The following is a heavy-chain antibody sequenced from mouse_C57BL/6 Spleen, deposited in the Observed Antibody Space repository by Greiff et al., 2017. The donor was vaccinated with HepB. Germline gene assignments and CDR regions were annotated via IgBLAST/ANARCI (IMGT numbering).Heavy chain of an antibody. CDR1: GYAFSSSW. CDR2: IYPGDGDT. V-gene: IGHV1-82*01. J-gene: IGHJ3*01. Sequence: QVQLKESGPELVKPGASVKISCKASGYAFSSSWMNWVKQRPGKGLEWIGRIYPGDGDTNYNGKFKGKATLTADKSSSTAYMQLSSLTSEDSAVYFCAREGTFFAYWGQGTLVTVSA. CDR3: AREGTFFAY.